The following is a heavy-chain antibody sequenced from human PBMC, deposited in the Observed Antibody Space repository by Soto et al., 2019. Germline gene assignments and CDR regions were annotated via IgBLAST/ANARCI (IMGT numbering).Heavy chain of an antibody. CDR1: GGSISSSSHY. Sequence: SETLSLTCTVSGGSISSSSHYWGWIRQPPGKGLEWIGGIYYSGSTYYNPSLKSRVTIYEDTSKNQFSLRLSSVTAADTAVYYCARSRQWLVDSEFDPWGQGTLVTVYS. CDR3: ARSRQWLVDSEFDP. J-gene: IGHJ5*02. CDR2: IYYSGST. D-gene: IGHD6-19*01. V-gene: IGHV4-39*01.